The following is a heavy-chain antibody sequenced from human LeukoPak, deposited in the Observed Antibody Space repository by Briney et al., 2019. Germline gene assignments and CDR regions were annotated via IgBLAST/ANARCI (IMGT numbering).Heavy chain of an antibody. CDR2: IKQDGSDK. D-gene: IGHD7-27*01. J-gene: IGHJ4*02. CDR3: TRENWGPDY. Sequence: GDSLRLSCAASGFTFNKYWMTRVRQAPGKGLEWLANIKQDGSDKHYVNSVKGRFTISRGNAKNSVYLQLNSLRDEDTAIYYCTRENWGPDYWGQGTLVTVSS. CDR1: GFTFNKYW. V-gene: IGHV3-7*01.